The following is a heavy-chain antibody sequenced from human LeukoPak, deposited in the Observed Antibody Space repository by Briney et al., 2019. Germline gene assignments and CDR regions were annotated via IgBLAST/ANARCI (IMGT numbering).Heavy chain of an antibody. J-gene: IGHJ6*02. CDR1: GGSISSHY. V-gene: IGHV4-59*11. CDR3: ARDGCSSTSCARRAYYYYGMDV. Sequence: SETLSLTCTVSGGSISSHYWSWIRQPPGKGLEWIGYIYYSGSTNYNPSLKSRVTISVDTSKNQFSLKLSSVTAADTAVYYCARDGCSSTSCARRAYYYYGMDVWGQGTTVTVSS. D-gene: IGHD2-2*01. CDR2: IYYSGST.